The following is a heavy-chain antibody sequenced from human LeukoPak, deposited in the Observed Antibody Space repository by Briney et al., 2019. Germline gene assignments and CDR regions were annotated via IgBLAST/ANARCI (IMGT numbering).Heavy chain of an antibody. CDR1: GFTFSSYA. V-gene: IGHV3-7*03. J-gene: IGHJ2*01. D-gene: IGHD6-13*01. CDR2: INQDGSEK. CDR3: AKAPGSSSWYARYFDL. Sequence: GGSLRLSRAASGFTFSSYAMSWVRQAPGQGLEWVANINQDGSEKYYLDSAKGRFTISRDNAKNSLYLQMNSLRAEDTAVYYCAKAPGSSSWYARYFDLWGRGTLVTVSS.